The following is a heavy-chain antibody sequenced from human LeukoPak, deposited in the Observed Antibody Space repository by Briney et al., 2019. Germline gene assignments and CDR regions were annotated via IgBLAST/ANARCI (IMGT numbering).Heavy chain of an antibody. CDR2: ISSSSSYI. V-gene: IGHV3-21*01. J-gene: IGHJ4*02. CDR1: GFTFSSYS. D-gene: IGHD7-27*01. Sequence: PGGSLRLSCAASGFTFSSYSMNWVRQAPGKGLEWVSSISSSSSYIYYADSVKGRFTISRDNAKNSLYLQMNSLRAEDTAVYYCTRTPLQTGALRGWGQGTLVTVSS. CDR3: TRTPLQTGALRG.